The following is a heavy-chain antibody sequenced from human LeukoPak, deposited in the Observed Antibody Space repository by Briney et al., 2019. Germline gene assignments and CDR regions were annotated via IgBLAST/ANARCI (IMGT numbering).Heavy chain of an antibody. D-gene: IGHD5-18*01. J-gene: IGHJ4*02. Sequence: GPSLRPSRAASGLSVGSSGMESVRQTPGRGLRWVAVISYDVSNNYYTKSVKGRFTIYTDNSKNCMYQQIDSLRDEDTAVYYCAKGQPGGTQLPSWAPYYFDYWGQGTLVTVSS. V-gene: IGHV3-30*18. CDR2: ISYDVSNN. CDR3: AKGQPGGTQLPSWAPYYFDY. CDR1: GLSVGSSG.